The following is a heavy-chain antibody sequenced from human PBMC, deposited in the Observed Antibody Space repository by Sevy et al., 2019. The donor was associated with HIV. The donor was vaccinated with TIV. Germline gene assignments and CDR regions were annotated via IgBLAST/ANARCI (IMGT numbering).Heavy chain of an antibody. Sequence: GGSLRLSCAASGFTFSNAWMSWVRQAPGKGLEWVGRIKSKTDGGTTDYAAPVKGRFTISRDDSKNTLYLQMNSLKTEDTAVYYCHRIFTSLAPHDLTPDYWGQGTLVTVSS. CDR3: HRIFTSLAPHDLTPDY. D-gene: IGHD2-15*01. J-gene: IGHJ4*02. CDR2: IKSKTDGGTT. V-gene: IGHV3-15*01. CDR1: GFTFSNAW.